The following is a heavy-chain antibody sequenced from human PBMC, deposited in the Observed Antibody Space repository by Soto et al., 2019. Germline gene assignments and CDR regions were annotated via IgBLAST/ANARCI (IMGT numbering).Heavy chain of an antibody. D-gene: IGHD2-21*02. CDR2: VHSDGSST. J-gene: IGHJ3*01. CDR1: GFTFSYYW. CDR3: ARGDKGAFDL. Sequence: EVQLVESEGGLVQPGGSLRLSCAASGFTFSYYWMHWVRQAPGQGLVWVSRVHSDGSSTTYADSVKGRFTISRDNAKNTVYLQMNRLRAEDTAVYYCARGDKGAFDLWGQGTMVTVSS. V-gene: IGHV3-74*01.